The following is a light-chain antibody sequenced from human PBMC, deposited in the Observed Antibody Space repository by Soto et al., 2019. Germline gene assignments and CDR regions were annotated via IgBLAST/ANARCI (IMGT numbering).Light chain of an antibody. V-gene: IGLV2-14*03. J-gene: IGLJ2*01. CDR1: SSDVGGYNY. CDR3: SSYTTSSAVI. CDR2: DVS. Sequence: QSVLTQPASVSGSPGQSITISCSGTSSDVGGYNYVAWYQLHPGKAPQLMIYDVSDRPSGVSHRFSGSKSGNTASLTISGLQPEDEANYYCSSYTTSSAVIFGGGTKLTVL.